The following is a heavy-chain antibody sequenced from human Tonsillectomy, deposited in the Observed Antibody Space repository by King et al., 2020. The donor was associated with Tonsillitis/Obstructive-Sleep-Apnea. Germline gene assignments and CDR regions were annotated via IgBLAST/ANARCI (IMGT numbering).Heavy chain of an antibody. V-gene: IGHV3-30*04. Sequence: VQLVESGGGVVQPGRSLRLSCAASGFTFSRYAMHWVRQTPGKGLEWVAVISSDGNTKHYADSVKGRFTISRDNSKNTLYLQMNSLRTEDTAVYYCAGALLWVAELLSEYFQHWGQGTLVTVSS. CDR3: AGALLWVAELLSEYFQH. CDR2: ISSDGNTK. CDR1: GFTFSRYA. J-gene: IGHJ1*01. D-gene: IGHD3-10*01.